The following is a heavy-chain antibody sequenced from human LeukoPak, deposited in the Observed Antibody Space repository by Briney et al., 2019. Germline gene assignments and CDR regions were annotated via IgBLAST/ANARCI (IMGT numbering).Heavy chain of an antibody. CDR2: INHSGST. V-gene: IGHV4-34*01. Sequence: SETLSLTCAVYGGSFSGYYWSWIRQPPGKGLEWIGEINHSGSTNYNPSLKSRVTISVDTSKNQFSLKLSSVTAADTAVYYCARASRITIFGVVMGNWFDPWGQGTLATVSS. D-gene: IGHD3-3*01. J-gene: IGHJ5*02. CDR1: GGSFSGYY. CDR3: ARASRITIFGVVMGNWFDP.